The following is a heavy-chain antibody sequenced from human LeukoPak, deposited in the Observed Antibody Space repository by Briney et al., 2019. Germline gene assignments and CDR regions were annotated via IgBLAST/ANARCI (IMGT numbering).Heavy chain of an antibody. CDR1: GFNFSIYP. CDR2: ISGSGGST. V-gene: IGHV3-23*01. D-gene: IGHD6-19*01. J-gene: IGHJ4*02. Sequence: GGSLRLSCTTSGFNFSIYPMTWVRQAPGKGLEWVSAISGSGGSTYYADSVKGRFTISRDNSKNTLYLQMNSLRAEDTAVYYCAKDPAVAGTSGVDYWGQGTLVTVSS. CDR3: AKDPAVAGTSGVDY.